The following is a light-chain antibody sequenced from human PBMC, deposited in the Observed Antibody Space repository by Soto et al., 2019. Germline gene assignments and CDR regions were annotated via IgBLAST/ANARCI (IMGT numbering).Light chain of an antibody. CDR1: QSVGNS. J-gene: IGKJ4*01. CDR3: QQRSNWPPLS. CDR2: DVS. Sequence: PGDRATLSCRASQSVGNSLAWYQQKPGQAPRLLVYDVSDRATGIPARFSGSGSGTDFTLTISSLETEDFAVYYCQQRSNWPPLSCGGGTKVDMK. V-gene: IGKV3-11*01.